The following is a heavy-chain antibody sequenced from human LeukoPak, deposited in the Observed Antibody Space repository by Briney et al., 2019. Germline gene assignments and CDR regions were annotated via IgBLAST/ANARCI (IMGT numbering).Heavy chain of an antibody. V-gene: IGHV1-69*13. CDR3: VLTVTTFYTSNAFDI. CDR2: IIPIFGTA. Sequence: ASVNVSCKASGGTFSSYAISWVRQAPGQGLEWMGGIIPIFGTANYAQKFQGRVTITADESTSTAYMELSSLRSEDTAVYYCVLTVTTFYTSNAFDIWGQGTMVTVPS. D-gene: IGHD4-17*01. J-gene: IGHJ3*02. CDR1: GGTFSSYA.